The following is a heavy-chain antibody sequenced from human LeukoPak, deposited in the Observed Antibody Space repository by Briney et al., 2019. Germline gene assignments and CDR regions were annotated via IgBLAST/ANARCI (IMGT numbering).Heavy chain of an antibody. CDR2: IWYDGSNK. CDR1: GFTFSNYG. D-gene: IGHD2/OR15-2a*01. CDR3: AREGPRGNSQFDY. V-gene: IGHV3-33*01. Sequence: GGSLRLSCAASGFTFSNYGMHWVRQAPGKGLEWVALIWYDGSNKYYTDSVKGRLTISRDNSKDTLFLQMNGLRAEDTAVYCCAREGPRGNSQFDYWGQGTLITVSS. J-gene: IGHJ4*02.